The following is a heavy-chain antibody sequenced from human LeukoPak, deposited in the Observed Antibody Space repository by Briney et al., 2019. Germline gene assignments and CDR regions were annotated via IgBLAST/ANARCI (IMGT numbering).Heavy chain of an antibody. CDR1: GFMLSSTW. CDR3: VRGSPGYSSSWHAY. Sequence: GGSLRLSCAASGFMLSSTWMHWVRHAPGKGLVWVSRINSDATSTSYADSVRGRFTISRDDAKNTMYLQMNSLRAEDTAMYYCVRGSPGYSSSWHAYWGQGTLVTVSS. J-gene: IGHJ4*02. D-gene: IGHD6-13*01. V-gene: IGHV3-74*01. CDR2: INSDATST.